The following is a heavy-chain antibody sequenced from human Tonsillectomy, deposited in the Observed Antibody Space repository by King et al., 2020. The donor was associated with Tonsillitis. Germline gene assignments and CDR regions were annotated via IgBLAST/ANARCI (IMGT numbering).Heavy chain of an antibody. V-gene: IGHV1-2*02. D-gene: IGHD3-22*01. Sequence: VQLVQSGAEVKNPGASVKVSCKASGYSFSDYYIHWVRQAPGQGLEWVGWVNPDSGGTRYAEKFQGRVTMTRDTSIKPASMELSRLGSDDTAVYYCARSHVVVTLDVWGQGTLVTVSS. J-gene: IGHJ4*02. CDR1: GYSFSDYY. CDR3: ARSHVVVTLDV. CDR2: VNPDSGGT.